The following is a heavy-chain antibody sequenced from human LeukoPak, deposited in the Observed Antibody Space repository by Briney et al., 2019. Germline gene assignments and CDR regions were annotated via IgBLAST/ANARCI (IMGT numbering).Heavy chain of an antibody. V-gene: IGHV4-34*01. J-gene: IGHJ4*02. CDR2: INHSGST. Sequence: SETLSLTCPVYGGSFSGYYWSWIRQPPGKGLEWIGDINHSGSTNYNPSLKSRVTISVDTSKNQFSLKLSTVSAADTAVYYCARGDYDILTGYYPFDYWGQGTLVTVSS. CDR1: GGSFSGYY. CDR3: ARGDYDILTGYYPFDY. D-gene: IGHD3-9*01.